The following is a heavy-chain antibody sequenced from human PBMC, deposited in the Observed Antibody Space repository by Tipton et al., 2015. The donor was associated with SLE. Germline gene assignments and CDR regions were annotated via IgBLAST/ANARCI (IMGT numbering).Heavy chain of an antibody. D-gene: IGHD3-16*01. CDR1: GGSITNYY. CDR3: ARDQVGVGDFDY. CDR2: VRYSGYT. V-gene: IGHV4-59*01. Sequence: GLVKPSETLSLTCTVSGGSITNYYWSWIRQPPGKGLEWIGYVRYSGYTNYNPSLKSRVTISRDPSKNQFSLNLSSATAADTAVYYCARDQVGVGDFDYWGQGALVTVSS. J-gene: IGHJ4*02.